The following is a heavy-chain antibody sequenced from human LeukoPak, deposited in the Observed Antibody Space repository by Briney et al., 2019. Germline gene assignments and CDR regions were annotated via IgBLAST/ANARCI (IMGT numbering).Heavy chain of an antibody. CDR3: ARDLSIVVPSVADY. CDR1: GYSFINYG. CDR2: ISGHNGEF. Sequence: ASVKVSCKASGYSFINYGITRGRQAPGQGVELMAWISGHNGEFNYAQELHGRVRVTTATSATTAYLELTELRYDDTAVYYCARDLSIVVPSVADYWGQGTLVTVSS. J-gene: IGHJ4*02. V-gene: IGHV1-18*01. D-gene: IGHD1-26*01.